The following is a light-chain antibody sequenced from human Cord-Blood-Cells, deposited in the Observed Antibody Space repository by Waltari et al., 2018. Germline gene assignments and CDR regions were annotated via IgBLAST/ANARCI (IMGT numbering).Light chain of an antibody. CDR1: SSDVGRYNL. CDR2: EGS. V-gene: IGLV2-23*01. J-gene: IGLJ3*02. Sequence: QSALTQPASVSGSPGQSITISCTGTSSDVGRYNLVSCYQLQPGKAPKTMFYEGSKRPSGVSNHFAGSKACDTASLTISGLQAEDEADYYCCSYAGSSTGVFGGGTKLTVL. CDR3: CSYAGSSTGV.